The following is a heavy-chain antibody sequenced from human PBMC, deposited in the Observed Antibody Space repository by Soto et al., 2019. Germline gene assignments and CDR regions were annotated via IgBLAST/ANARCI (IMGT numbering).Heavy chain of an antibody. J-gene: IGHJ2*01. D-gene: IGHD6-19*01. Sequence: EVQLMESGGGVVRPGGSLRLSCAASGFTFDDHGMSWVRQPPGKGVEWVSGINWNGGRTGYADSVKGRFTISIDNAKNSLYLQMNSLRAEDTALYYCARVLGSGWDWYFDLWARGTLVTVSS. V-gene: IGHV3-20*04. CDR2: INWNGGRT. CDR3: ARVLGSGWDWYFDL. CDR1: GFTFDDHG.